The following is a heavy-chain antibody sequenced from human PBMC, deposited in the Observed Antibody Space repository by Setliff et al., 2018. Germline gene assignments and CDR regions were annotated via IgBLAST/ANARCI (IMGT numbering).Heavy chain of an antibody. D-gene: IGHD3-9*01. V-gene: IGHV1-69*05. CDR3: ARAVTYYDILTGQHHYDAFDI. CDR2: IIPIFGTA. Sequence: SVKVSCKASGGTFSSYAISWVRQAPGQGLEWMGGIIPIFGTANYAQKFQGRVTITTDESTSTAYMELSSLRSEDTAVYYCARAVTYYDILTGQHHYDAFDIWGQGTMVTVSS. J-gene: IGHJ3*02. CDR1: GGTFSSYA.